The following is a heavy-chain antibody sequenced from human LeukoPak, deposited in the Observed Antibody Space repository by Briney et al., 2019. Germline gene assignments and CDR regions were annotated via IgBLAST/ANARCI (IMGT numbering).Heavy chain of an antibody. CDR1: GGSISSYY. CDR2: VYTSGST. CDR3: ARYDSARGVVVVPAALKWAFDI. V-gene: IGHV4-4*07. J-gene: IGHJ3*02. Sequence: SETLSLTCTVSGGSISSYYWSWIRQPAGKGLKWIGRVYTSGSTNYNPSLKSRVTMSVDTSKNQFSLKLSSVTAADTAVYYCARYDSARGVVVVPAALKWAFDIWGQGTMVTVSS. D-gene: IGHD2-2*01.